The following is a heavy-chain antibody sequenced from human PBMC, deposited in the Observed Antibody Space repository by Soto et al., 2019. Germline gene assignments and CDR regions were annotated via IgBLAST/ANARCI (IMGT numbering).Heavy chain of an antibody. CDR1: GGSISSGGYS. Sequence: PSETLSLTCAVSGGSISSGGYSWSWIRQPPGKGLEWIGYIYHSGSTYYNPSLKSRVTISVDRSKNQFSLKLSSVTAADTAGYYCPRRQRTPPLYLDYGGQGTLVTVPS. J-gene: IGHJ4*02. CDR3: PRRQRTPPLYLDY. CDR2: IYHSGST. V-gene: IGHV4-30-2*01.